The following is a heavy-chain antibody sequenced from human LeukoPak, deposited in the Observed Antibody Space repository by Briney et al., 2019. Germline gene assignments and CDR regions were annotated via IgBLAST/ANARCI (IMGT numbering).Heavy chain of an antibody. V-gene: IGHV3-7*01. Sequence: GALRLSCAASGFTFSNYDMNWVRQAPGKGLEWVANIKEDGSEIYYVDVVKGRFTISRDNANNSLYLQMNSLGAEDTAVYYCARDHTPLIQLWPRSVDYNYGMDVWGQGTTVTVSS. CDR2: IKEDGSEI. D-gene: IGHD5-24*01. CDR3: ARDHTPLIQLWPRSVDYNYGMDV. J-gene: IGHJ6*02. CDR1: GFTFSNYD.